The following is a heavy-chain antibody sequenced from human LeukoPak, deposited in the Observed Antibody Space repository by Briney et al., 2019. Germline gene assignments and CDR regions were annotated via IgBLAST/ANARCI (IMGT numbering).Heavy chain of an antibody. CDR3: ARDQYGPSRYYFDY. J-gene: IGHJ4*02. V-gene: IGHV3-30-3*01. CDR2: ISYDGSNK. CDR1: GFTFSSYA. D-gene: IGHD3-10*01. Sequence: GGSLRLSCAASGFTFSSYAMPWVRQAPGKGLEWVAVISYDGSNKYYADSVKGRFTISRDNSKNTLYLQMNSLRAEDTAVYYCARDQYGPSRYYFDYWGQGTLVTVSS.